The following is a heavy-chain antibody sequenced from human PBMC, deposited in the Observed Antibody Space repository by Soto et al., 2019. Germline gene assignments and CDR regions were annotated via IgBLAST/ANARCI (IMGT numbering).Heavy chain of an antibody. J-gene: IGHJ5*02. CDR1: GDYIHVGGYY. Sequence: SETLSLTCSVSGDYIHVGGYYWTWIRQRPGKGLEWMGYIYYTGKTYYNPALESRLTMSVDRSKNQFSLRLTSVTAADTAVYFCGRDLTSNANCIDPWGQGTLVTVSS. V-gene: IGHV4-30-4*01. D-gene: IGHD2-2*01. CDR2: IYYTGKT. CDR3: GRDLTSNANCIDP.